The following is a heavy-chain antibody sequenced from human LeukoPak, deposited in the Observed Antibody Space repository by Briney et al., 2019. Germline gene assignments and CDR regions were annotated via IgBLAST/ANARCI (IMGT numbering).Heavy chain of an antibody. Sequence: PSETLSLTCTVSGGSISGSSYYWGWIRQPPGKGLEWIGYIYYSGSTNYNPSLKSRVTISVDTSKNQFSLKLSSVTAADTAVYYCARVLPYSSGLDYWGQGTLVTVSS. CDR2: IYYSGST. V-gene: IGHV4-61*05. D-gene: IGHD6-19*01. J-gene: IGHJ4*02. CDR1: GGSISGSSYY. CDR3: ARVLPYSSGLDY.